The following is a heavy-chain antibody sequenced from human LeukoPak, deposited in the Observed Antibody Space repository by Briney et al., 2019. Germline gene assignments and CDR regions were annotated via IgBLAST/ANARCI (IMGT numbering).Heavy chain of an antibody. Sequence: GGSLRLSCAASGFTFSSYEMNWVRQAPGKGLEWVSYISSSGSTIYYADSVKGRFTISRDNAKNSLYLQMNSLRAEDTAGYYCCEPGITIVGGVWGKGTTVTISS. J-gene: IGHJ6*04. V-gene: IGHV3-48*03. D-gene: IGHD3-10*01. CDR2: ISSSGSTI. CDR3: CEPGITIVGGV. CDR1: GFTFSSYE.